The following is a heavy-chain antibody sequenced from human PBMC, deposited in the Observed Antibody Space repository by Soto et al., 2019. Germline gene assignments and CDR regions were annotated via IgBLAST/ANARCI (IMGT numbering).Heavy chain of an antibody. Sequence: PWETPRLTCAVSGGSISSSNWWSWVRQPPGKGLEWIGEIYHSGSTNYNPSLKSRVTISVDKSKNQFSLKLSSVTAADTAVYYCARSESRPANYSYYGMDVRGQGPSVT. CDR2: IYHSGST. CDR3: ARSESRPANYSYYGMDV. J-gene: IGHJ6*02. CDR1: GGSISSSNW. D-gene: IGHD6-25*01. V-gene: IGHV4-4*02.